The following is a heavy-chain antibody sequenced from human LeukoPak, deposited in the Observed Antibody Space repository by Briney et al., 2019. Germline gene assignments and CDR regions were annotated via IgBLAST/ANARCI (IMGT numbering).Heavy chain of an antibody. D-gene: IGHD3-3*01. J-gene: IGHJ6*02. V-gene: IGHV1-2*02. CDR3: ARRQQYDFWSDNALYASYGMDV. Sequence: GASVKVSCKASVSTFTRYDMHWVPRAPGQGLEWMGWINPNSGGTNYAQKFQGRVTMTRDTSISTAYMELSRLRSDDTAVYYCARRQQYDFWSDNALYASYGMDVWGQGTTVTVSS. CDR1: VSTFTRYD. CDR2: INPNSGGT.